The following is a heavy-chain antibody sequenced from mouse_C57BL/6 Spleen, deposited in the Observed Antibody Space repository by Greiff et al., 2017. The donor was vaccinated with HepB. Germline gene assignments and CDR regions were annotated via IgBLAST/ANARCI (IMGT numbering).Heavy chain of an antibody. J-gene: IGHJ4*01. CDR2: ISYDGSN. V-gene: IGHV3-6*01. D-gene: IGHD2-4*01. CDR1: GYSITSGYY. CDR3: ARDRDYGGENYAMDY. Sequence: EVQLQESGPGLVKPSQSLSLTCSVTGYSITSGYYWNWIRQFPGNKLEWMGYISYDGSNNYNPSLKNRISITRDTSKNQFFLKLNSVTTEDTATYYCARDRDYGGENYAMDYWGQGTSVTVSS.